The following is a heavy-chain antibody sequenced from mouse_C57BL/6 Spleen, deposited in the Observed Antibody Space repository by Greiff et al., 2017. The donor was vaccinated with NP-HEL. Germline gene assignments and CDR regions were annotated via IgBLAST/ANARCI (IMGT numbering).Heavy chain of an antibody. CDR3: ARTYGSSLYYFDY. D-gene: IGHD1-1*01. CDR1: GYTFTSYW. J-gene: IGHJ2*01. Sequence: VQLQQSGAELVKPGASVKLSCKASGYTFTSYWMHWVKQRPGRGLEWIGRIDPNSGGTKYNEKFKSKATLTVDKPSSTAYMQLSSLTSEDSAVYYCARTYGSSLYYFDYWGQGTTLTVSS. CDR2: IDPNSGGT. V-gene: IGHV1-72*01.